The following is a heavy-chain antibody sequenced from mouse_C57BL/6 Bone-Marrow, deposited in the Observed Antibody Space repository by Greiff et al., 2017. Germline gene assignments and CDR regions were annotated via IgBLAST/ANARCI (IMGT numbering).Heavy chain of an antibody. V-gene: IGHV7-3*01. CDR3: ARDTLSGRYFDV. Sequence: EVKLVESGGGLVQPGGSLSLSCAASGFTFTDYYMSWVRQPPGKALEWLGFIRNKANGYTTEYSASVKGRFTISRDNSQSIRYLQMNALRAEDSATYYYARDTLSGRYFDVWGTGTTVTVSS. J-gene: IGHJ1*03. CDR1: GFTFTDYY. CDR2: IRNKANGYTT.